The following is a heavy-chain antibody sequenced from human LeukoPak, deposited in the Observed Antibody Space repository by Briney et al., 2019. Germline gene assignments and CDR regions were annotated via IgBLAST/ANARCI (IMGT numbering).Heavy chain of an antibody. J-gene: IGHJ4*02. D-gene: IGHD2-21*01. V-gene: IGHV3-48*01. CDR1: GFTFSSHS. CDR2: ISSSSSTI. Sequence: GGSLRLSCAASGFTFSSHSMNWVRQAPGKGLEWVSYISSSSSTIYYADSVKGRFTISRDNAKNSLYLQMNSLRAEDTAVYYCARDAGGCGGDCPSFDYWGQGTLVTVSS. CDR3: ARDAGGCGGDCPSFDY.